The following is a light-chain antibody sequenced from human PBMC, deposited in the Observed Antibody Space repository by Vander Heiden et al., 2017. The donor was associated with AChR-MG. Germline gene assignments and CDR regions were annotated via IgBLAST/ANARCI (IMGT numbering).Light chain of an antibody. J-gene: IGKJ5*01. Sequence: DIQMPQSPSSLSAPVGDRVTITCRASQSISSYLNWYQQKPGKAPKLLIYAASSLQSGVPSRFSGSGSGTDFTLTISSLQPEDFATYYCQQTDSTPSITFGQGTRLEIK. CDR2: AAS. V-gene: IGKV1-39*01. CDR1: QSISSY. CDR3: QQTDSTPSIT.